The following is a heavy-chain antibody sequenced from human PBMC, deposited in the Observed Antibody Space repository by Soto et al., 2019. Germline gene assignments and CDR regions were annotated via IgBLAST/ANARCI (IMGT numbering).Heavy chain of an antibody. CDR1: GFTFSSYW. CDR3: ARNWTEGSGSYHPAGYFDY. CDR2: IKQDGSEK. J-gene: IGHJ4*02. D-gene: IGHD3-10*01. V-gene: IGHV3-7*03. Sequence: PGGSLGRSCASSGFTFSSYWMSWVRQAPGKGLEWVANIKQDGSEKYYVDSVKGRFTISRDNAKNSLYLQMNSLRAEDTAVYYCARNWTEGSGSYHPAGYFDYWGQGTLVTVSS.